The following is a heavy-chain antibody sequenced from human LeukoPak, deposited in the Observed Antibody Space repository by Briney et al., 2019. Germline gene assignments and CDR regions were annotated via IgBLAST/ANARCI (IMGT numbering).Heavy chain of an antibody. CDR1: GFSFNRYG. D-gene: IGHD3-22*01. J-gene: IGHJ4*02. CDR3: AKDEYHYDSSGYYYDY. Sequence: GRSLRLSCAASGFSFNRYGMHWVRQAPGKGLGWVAVISYDGSNKYYVDSVEGRFTISRDNSKNTLYLQMNSLRVEDTAVYYCAKDEYHYDSSGYYYDYWGQGTLVTVSS. CDR2: ISYDGSNK. V-gene: IGHV3-30*18.